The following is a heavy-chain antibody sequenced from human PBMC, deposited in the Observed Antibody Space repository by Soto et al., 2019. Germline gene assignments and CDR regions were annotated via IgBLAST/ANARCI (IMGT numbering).Heavy chain of an antibody. CDR2: ISSSSENI. V-gene: IGHV3-48*02. CDR1: GFSCRDHS. J-gene: IGHJ4*01. D-gene: IGHD2-21*02. Sequence: GPLILCCGGSGFSCRDHSMNRVRQPPGKGLQWISYISSSSENIYYADSVKVRFTVSRDNAKNTLFLQMNSLREDDSAIYYCARLPKGSEVTGWGQGSLVTASS. CDR3: ARLPKGSEVTG.